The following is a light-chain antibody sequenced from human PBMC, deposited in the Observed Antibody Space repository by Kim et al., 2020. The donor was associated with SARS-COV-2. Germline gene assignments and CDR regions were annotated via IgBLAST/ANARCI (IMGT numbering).Light chain of an antibody. CDR2: GAS. Sequence: VSPGETATLSFRASQSVNSNFALYQQKPGQSPRLIIFGASTRATGIPARFSGSGSGTEFTLTISSLQSEDFAVYYCQQFTTWPRTFGQGTKVDI. V-gene: IGKV3-15*01. CDR1: QSVNSN. J-gene: IGKJ1*01. CDR3: QQFTTWPRT.